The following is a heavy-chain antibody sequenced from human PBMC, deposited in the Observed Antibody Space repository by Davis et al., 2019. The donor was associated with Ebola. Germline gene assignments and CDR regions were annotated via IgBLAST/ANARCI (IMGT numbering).Heavy chain of an antibody. Sequence: ASVKVSCKASGYTFTGYDINWVRQATGQGLEWMGWMNPNSGNTNYAQKLQGRVTMTTDPSTSTAYMELRSLRSDDTAVYYCARDRGIAAAGSFFYYYYYGMDVWGQGTTVTVSS. CDR2: MNPNSGNT. CDR3: ARDRGIAAAGSFFYYYYYGMDV. V-gene: IGHV1-18*01. D-gene: IGHD6-13*01. J-gene: IGHJ6*02. CDR1: GYTFTGYD.